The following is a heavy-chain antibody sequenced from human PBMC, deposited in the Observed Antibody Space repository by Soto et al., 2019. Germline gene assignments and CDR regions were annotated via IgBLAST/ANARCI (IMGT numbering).Heavy chain of an antibody. D-gene: IGHD2-8*02. CDR1: GGSISSYY. Sequence: PSETLSLSCTVSGGSISSYYWSWIRQPPGKGLEWIGYIYYSGSTNYNPSLKSRVTISVDTSKNQFSLKLSSVTAADTAVYYCARGERYWYTNWFDPWGQGTLVTVSS. CDR2: IYYSGST. J-gene: IGHJ5*02. CDR3: ARGERYWYTNWFDP. V-gene: IGHV4-59*01.